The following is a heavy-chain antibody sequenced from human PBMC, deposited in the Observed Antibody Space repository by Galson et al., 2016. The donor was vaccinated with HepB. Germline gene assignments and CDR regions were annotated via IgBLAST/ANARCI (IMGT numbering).Heavy chain of an antibody. J-gene: IGHJ3*02. CDR1: ADTFTSFG. V-gene: IGHV1-18*01. Sequence: ADTFTSFGFNWVRQAPGQGLEWMGWISSYNGNTNYAQNLQGRVTMTTDTSTSTAYMELRSLRSDDTAMYYCARARVGDYDAFDIWGQGTMVTVSS. CDR3: ARARVGDYDAFDI. CDR2: ISSYNGNT. D-gene: IGHD4-17*01.